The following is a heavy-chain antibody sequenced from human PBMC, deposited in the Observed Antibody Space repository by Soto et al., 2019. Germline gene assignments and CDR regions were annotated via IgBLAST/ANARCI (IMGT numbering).Heavy chain of an antibody. V-gene: IGHV3-30*18. CDR2: ISYDGNYI. CDR3: AKGILSATIGPYAMDV. J-gene: IGHJ6*02. Sequence: GGSLRLSCEASGFAFSSYAMHWVRQAPGKGLEWVGVISYDGNYIYYADSVKGRFTISRDNSKNTLYVQVNSLSPDDTAVYYCAKGILSATIGPYAMDVWGQGTTVTVSS. D-gene: IGHD3-16*01. CDR1: GFAFSSYA.